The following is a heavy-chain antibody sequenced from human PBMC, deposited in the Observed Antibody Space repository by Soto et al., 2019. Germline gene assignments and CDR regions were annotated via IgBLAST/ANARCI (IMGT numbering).Heavy chain of an antibody. CDR1: GFTFSSYA. CDR3: AWSLNY. Sequence: GGSLRLSCAASGFTFSSYAMHWVRQAPGRGPEWVANINQDGSQTYYVDSVRGRFTVSRDNAENTVYLQMHSLGVEDTAVYYCAWSLNYWGLGTLVTVSS. J-gene: IGHJ4*02. D-gene: IGHD1-26*01. V-gene: IGHV3-7*01. CDR2: INQDGSQT.